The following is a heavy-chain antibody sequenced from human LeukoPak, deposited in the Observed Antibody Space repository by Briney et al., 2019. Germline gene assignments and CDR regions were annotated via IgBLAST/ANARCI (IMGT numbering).Heavy chain of an antibody. CDR1: GGSFSGYY. CDR3: ARYLTGSGMDV. D-gene: IGHD1-14*01. V-gene: IGHV4-34*01. J-gene: IGHJ6*02. Sequence: SETLSLTCAVYGGSFSGYYWSWIRQPPGKGLEWIGEINHSGSTNYNPSLKSRVTISVDTSKNQFSLKLSSVTAADTAVYYCARYLTGSGMDVWGQGTTVTVSS. CDR2: INHSGST.